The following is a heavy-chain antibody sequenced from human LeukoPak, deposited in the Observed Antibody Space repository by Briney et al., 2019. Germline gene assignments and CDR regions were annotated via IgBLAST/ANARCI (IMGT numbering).Heavy chain of an antibody. CDR3: AGNYYDSSGYYDY. CDR2: IYYSGST. Sequence: SETLSLTCAVYGGSFSGYYWSWIRQHPGKGLEWIGYIYYSGSTYYNPSLKSRVTISVDTSKNQFSLKLSSVTAADTAVYYCAGNYYDSSGYYDYWGQGTLVTVSS. V-gene: IGHV4-31*11. CDR1: GGSFSGYY. J-gene: IGHJ4*02. D-gene: IGHD3-22*01.